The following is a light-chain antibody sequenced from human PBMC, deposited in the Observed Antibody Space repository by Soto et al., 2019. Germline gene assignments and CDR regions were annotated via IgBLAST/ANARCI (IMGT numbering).Light chain of an antibody. CDR3: QQRANWPLS. V-gene: IGKV3-11*01. Sequence: EIVLTQSPATLSLSPGEGVTLSCRASQSVNNLAWYQQKPGQAPRLLIYDASNRATGIPDRFSGSGSGTDFTLTITYLEPEDFAVYYCQQRANWPLSFGGGTKVEIK. CDR2: DAS. J-gene: IGKJ4*01. CDR1: QSVNN.